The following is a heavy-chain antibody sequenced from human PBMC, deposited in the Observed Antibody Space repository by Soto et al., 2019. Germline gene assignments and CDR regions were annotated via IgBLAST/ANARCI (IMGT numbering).Heavy chain of an antibody. CDR1: GFTFTSTAM. Sequence: PGGSLRLSCAASGFTFTSTAMGWIRQPPGKGLEWIGNIYYTGNTYYNPSLKTRVTISVDTSKNQFSLKLSSVTAADTAVYYCARTVKYYYYMDVWGKGTTVTVSS. D-gene: IGHD3-16*02. CDR2: IYYTGNT. V-gene: IGHV4-39*07. J-gene: IGHJ6*03. CDR3: ARTVKYYYYMDV.